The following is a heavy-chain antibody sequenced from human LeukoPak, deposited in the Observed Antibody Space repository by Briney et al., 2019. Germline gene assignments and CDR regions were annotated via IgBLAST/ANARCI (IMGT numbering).Heavy chain of an antibody. V-gene: IGHV1-69*13. Sequence: ASVKVSCKASGGTFSSYAISWVRQAPGQGLEWMGGIIPIFGTANYAQKFQGRVTITADESTSTAYMELSSLRSEDTAVYYCARYCSGGSCYPNDDAFDIWGRGTMVTVSS. D-gene: IGHD2-15*01. J-gene: IGHJ3*02. CDR3: ARYCSGGSCYPNDDAFDI. CDR1: GGTFSSYA. CDR2: IIPIFGTA.